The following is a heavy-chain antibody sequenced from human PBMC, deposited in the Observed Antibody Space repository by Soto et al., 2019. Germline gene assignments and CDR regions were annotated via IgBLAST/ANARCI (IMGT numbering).Heavy chain of an antibody. J-gene: IGHJ4*02. D-gene: IGHD3-3*01. CDR1: GFTFDDYA. V-gene: IGHV3-9*01. Sequence: GGSLRLSCAASGFTFDDYAMHWVRQAPGKGLEWVSGISWNSGSIGYADSVKGRFTISRDNAKNSLYLQMNSLRAEDTALYYCAKDINPKVRFLEWSSDYWGQGTLVTVSS. CDR3: AKDINPKVRFLEWSSDY. CDR2: ISWNSGSI.